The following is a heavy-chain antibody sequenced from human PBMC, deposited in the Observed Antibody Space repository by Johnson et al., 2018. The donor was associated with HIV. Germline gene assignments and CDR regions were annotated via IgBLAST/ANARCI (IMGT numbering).Heavy chain of an antibody. CDR1: GFTFDDYA. V-gene: IGHV3-30*14. CDR2: ISYDGSNK. D-gene: IGHD3-22*01. J-gene: IGHJ3*02. Sequence: QVQLVESGGGLVEPGRSLRLSCAASGFTFDDYAMHWVRQTPGKGLEWVAVISYDGSNKYYAASVKGRFTISRDNSKNTLYLQMNSLRAEDTAVYYCAKEGLGYDSSGYYYVGDAFDIWGQGTMVTVSS. CDR3: AKEGLGYDSSGYYYVGDAFDI.